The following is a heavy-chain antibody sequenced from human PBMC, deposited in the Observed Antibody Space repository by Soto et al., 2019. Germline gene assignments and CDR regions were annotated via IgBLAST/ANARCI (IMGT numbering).Heavy chain of an antibody. Sequence: EVQLVESGGGLVRPGRSLRLSCAASGFTFDDYAMHWVRQAPGKGLEWVSCISWNSGKIDYADSMKGRFTISRDNAKNTLYLQINSLRTEDTAMYYCAKDMGPFGVSTYYHYGMDVWGQGTTVTVSS. D-gene: IGHD3-3*01. CDR2: ISWNSGKI. J-gene: IGHJ6*02. V-gene: IGHV3-9*01. CDR1: GFTFDDYA. CDR3: AKDMGPFGVSTYYHYGMDV.